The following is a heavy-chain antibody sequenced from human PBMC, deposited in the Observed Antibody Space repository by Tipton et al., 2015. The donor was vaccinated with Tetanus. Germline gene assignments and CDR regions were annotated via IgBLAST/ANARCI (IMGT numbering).Heavy chain of an antibody. CDR3: STSGFVGAGPRVDF. D-gene: IGHD2-15*01. Sequence: SLRLSCAASGIIFTNAWMNWVRQAPGKGLEWVGRVKSKADGGTTDYAAPVKGRFSISRDDSKSTLYLQMNSLKTGDTAVYFCSTSGFVGAGPRVDFWGRGILVTVSS. V-gene: IGHV3-15*07. CDR1: GIIFTNAW. CDR2: VKSKADGGTT. J-gene: IGHJ4*02.